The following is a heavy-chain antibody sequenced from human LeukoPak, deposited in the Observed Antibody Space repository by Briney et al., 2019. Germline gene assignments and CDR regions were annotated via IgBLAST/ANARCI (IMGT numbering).Heavy chain of an antibody. CDR1: GFTFSSYA. J-gene: IGHJ4*02. CDR3: ASSGTMVYYFDY. D-gene: IGHD4/OR15-4a*01. CDR2: ISGSGGST. Sequence: GGSLRLSCAASGFTFSSYAMSWVRQAPGKGLEWVSAISGSGGSTYYADSAKGRFTISRDNSKNTLYLQMNSLRAEDTAVYYCASSGTMVYYFDYWGLGTLVTVSS. V-gene: IGHV3-23*01.